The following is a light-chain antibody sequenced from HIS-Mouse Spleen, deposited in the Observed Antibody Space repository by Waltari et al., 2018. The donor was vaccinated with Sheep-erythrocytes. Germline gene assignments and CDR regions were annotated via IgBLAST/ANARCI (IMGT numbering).Light chain of an antibody. V-gene: IGLV3-1*01. CDR3: QAWDSSTVV. Sequence: SYERTQPPSVSVSPGQTASITCSGDKLGDKYACWYQQKPGHSPVLVIYQDSKRPSGIPERFSGSNSGNTATLTISGTQAMDEADYYCQAWDSSTVVFGGGTKLTVL. CDR2: QDS. CDR1: KLGDKY. J-gene: IGLJ2*01.